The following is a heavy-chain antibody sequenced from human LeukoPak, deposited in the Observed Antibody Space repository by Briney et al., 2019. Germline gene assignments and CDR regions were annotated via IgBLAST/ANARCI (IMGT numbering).Heavy chain of an antibody. V-gene: IGHV5-51*01. CDR3: ARSTTPGIAAAGMDY. D-gene: IGHD6-13*01. CDR2: IYPGDSDT. Sequence: GESLKISCKGSGYNFTNYWIGWVRQMPGKGLEWMGIIYPGDSDTRYSPSFQGQVTISADKSISTAYLQWSSLKASDTAMYYCARSTTPGIAAAGMDYWGQGTLVTVSS. CDR1: GYNFTNYW. J-gene: IGHJ4*02.